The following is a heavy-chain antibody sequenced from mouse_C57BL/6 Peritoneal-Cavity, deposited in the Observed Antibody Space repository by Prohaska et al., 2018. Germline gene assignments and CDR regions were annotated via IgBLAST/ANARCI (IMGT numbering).Heavy chain of an antibody. CDR3: ARVHYYGSCYWFAY. J-gene: IGHJ3*01. CDR2: INPNNGGT. D-gene: IGHD1-1*01. V-gene: IGHV1-26*01. Sequence: HGKSLDWIGDINPNNGGTSYKQKFKCKATLTVDKSSSTAYMELRSLTSEDSAVYYCARVHYYGSCYWFAYWGQGTLVTV.